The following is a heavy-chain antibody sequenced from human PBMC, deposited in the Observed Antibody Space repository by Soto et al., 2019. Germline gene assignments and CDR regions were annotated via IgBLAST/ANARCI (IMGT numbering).Heavy chain of an antibody. CDR1: GYTFTSYA. D-gene: IGHD3-10*01. CDR3: ARESIGEMGYFDY. Sequence: QVQLVQSGAEVKKPGASVKVSCQASGYTFTSYAMHWVRQAPGQRLEWMGWINAGNGNTKYSQKFQGRVTITRDTSASTAYMELSSLRSEDTAVYYCARESIGEMGYFDYWGQGTLVTVSS. J-gene: IGHJ4*02. V-gene: IGHV1-3*01. CDR2: INAGNGNT.